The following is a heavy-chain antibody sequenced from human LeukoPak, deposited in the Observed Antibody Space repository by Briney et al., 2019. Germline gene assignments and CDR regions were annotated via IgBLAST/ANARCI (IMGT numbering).Heavy chain of an antibody. CDR2: INARGDT. V-gene: IGHV4-34*01. Sequence: SETLSLTRAVYGWSFNDYYWNWVRQPPGKGLEWIGEINARGDTNYNPSLKSRVTISVDTSKKQFSLRLTSMIAADTALYYCARGQVPAARGYNWFDPWGQGTLVTVSS. CDR3: ARGQVPAARGYNWFDP. J-gene: IGHJ5*02. CDR1: GWSFNDYY. D-gene: IGHD2-2*01.